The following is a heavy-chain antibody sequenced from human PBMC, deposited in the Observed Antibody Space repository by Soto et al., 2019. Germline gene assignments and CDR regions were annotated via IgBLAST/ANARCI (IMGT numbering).Heavy chain of an antibody. CDR3: AKGNYYYGMDV. CDR2: ISYDGSNK. V-gene: IGHV3-30*18. Sequence: QVQLVESGGGVVQPGRSLRLSCAASGFTFSSYGMHWVRQAPGKGLEWVAVISYDGSNKYYADSVKGRFTISRDNSKNTLYLQKSSLRAEDTAVYYCAKGNYYYGMDVWGQGTTVTVSS. CDR1: GFTFSSYG. J-gene: IGHJ6*02.